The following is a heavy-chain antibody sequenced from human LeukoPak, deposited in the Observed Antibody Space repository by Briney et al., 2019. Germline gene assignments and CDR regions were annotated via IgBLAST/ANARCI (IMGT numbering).Heavy chain of an antibody. CDR2: IYYSGTT. V-gene: IGHV4-39*01. Sequence: SETLSLTCTVSGGSIISSSSSSYYWGWIRQSPGKGPEWVGAIYYSGTTYYNPSLKSRVTISVDTSKNQFSLKLSSVTAADTAVYYCARHDEAVAGFDYWGRGTLVTVSS. CDR1: GGSIISSSSSSYY. CDR3: ARHDEAVAGFDY. D-gene: IGHD6-19*01. J-gene: IGHJ4*02.